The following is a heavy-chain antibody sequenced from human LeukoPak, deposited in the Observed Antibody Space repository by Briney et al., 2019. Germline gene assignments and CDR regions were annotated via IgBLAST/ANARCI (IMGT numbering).Heavy chain of an antibody. Sequence: GGSLRLSCAVSGFSVRTNFMSWVRQAPGKGLEWVSVIYTGGGTDHADSVKGRFTISRDISKNTFFLQMNNLRAEDTAVYYCARDGADNSGYYFGSLWGQGTMVTVSS. CDR1: GFSVRTNF. CDR2: IYTGGGT. V-gene: IGHV3-53*01. J-gene: IGHJ3*01. CDR3: ARDGADNSGYYFGSL. D-gene: IGHD3-22*01.